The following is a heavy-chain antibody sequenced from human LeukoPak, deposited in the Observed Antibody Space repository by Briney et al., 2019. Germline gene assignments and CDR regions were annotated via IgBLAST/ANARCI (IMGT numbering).Heavy chain of an antibody. V-gene: IGHV3-23*01. D-gene: IGHD3-3*01. CDR1: GFTFSSYA. CDR3: AKGDLFWSGYEGFDP. J-gene: IGHJ5*02. Sequence: GASLRLSCAASGFTFSSYAMSWVRQAPGKGLEWVSAISGSGGSTYYADSVKGRFTISRDNSKNTLYLQMNSLRAEDTAAYYCAKGDLFWSGYEGFDPWGQGTLVTVSS. CDR2: ISGSGGST.